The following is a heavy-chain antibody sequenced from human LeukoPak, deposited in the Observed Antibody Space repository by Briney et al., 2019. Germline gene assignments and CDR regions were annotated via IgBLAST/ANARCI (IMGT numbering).Heavy chain of an antibody. V-gene: IGHV3-11*05. Sequence: GGSLRLSCAASVFTFSDYYMSWVRQAPGKGLEWVSYISSSSSYTNYADSVKGRFTISRDNAKNSLYLQMNSLRAEDTAVYYCARGGWELTSLDYRGQGTLVTVSS. J-gene: IGHJ4*02. CDR3: ARGGWELTSLDY. CDR1: VFTFSDYY. CDR2: ISSSSSYT. D-gene: IGHD1-26*01.